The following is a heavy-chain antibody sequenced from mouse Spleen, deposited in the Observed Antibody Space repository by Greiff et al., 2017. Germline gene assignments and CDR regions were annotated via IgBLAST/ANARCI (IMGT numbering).Heavy chain of an antibody. D-gene: IGHD2-1*01. CDR2: IDPSDSYT. CDR3: ARDGN. Sequence: QVQLQQPGAELVKPGASVKLSCKASGYTFTSYWMQWVKQRPGQGLEWIGEIDPSDSYTNYNQKFKGKATLTVDTSSSTAYMQLSSLTSEDSAVYYCARDGNCGQGTTLTVSS. CDR1: GYTFTSYW. V-gene: IGHV1-50*01. J-gene: IGHJ2*01.